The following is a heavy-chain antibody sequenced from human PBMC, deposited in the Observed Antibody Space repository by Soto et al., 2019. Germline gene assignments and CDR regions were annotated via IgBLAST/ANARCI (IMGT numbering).Heavy chain of an antibody. CDR3: AKGVATTRSYYSYYGVDV. D-gene: IGHD5-12*01. CDR2: ISYDVNNK. CDR1: GFTFSTYG. J-gene: IGHJ6*01. Sequence: GGSLRLSCAASGFTFSTYGMHWVRQAPGKGLEWVALISYDVNNKYYADSGKGRFTISRDNSKNTLFLQMNSLRTDDTAVYYCAKGVATTRSYYSYYGVDVWRQVTTVTVCS. V-gene: IGHV3-30*18.